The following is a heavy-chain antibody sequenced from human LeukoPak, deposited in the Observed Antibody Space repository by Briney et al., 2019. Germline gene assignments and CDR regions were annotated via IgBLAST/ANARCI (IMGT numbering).Heavy chain of an antibody. CDR1: GFTFSSYA. CDR3: ARVDGSGSYYYFDY. J-gene: IGHJ4*02. Sequence: GGSLRLSCAASGFTFSSYAMSWVRQAPGKGLGWVSAISGSGGSTYYADSVKGRFTISRDNSKNTLYLQMNSLRAEDTAVYYCARVDGSGSYYYFDYWGQGTLVTVSS. V-gene: IGHV3-23*01. CDR2: ISGSGGST. D-gene: IGHD3-10*01.